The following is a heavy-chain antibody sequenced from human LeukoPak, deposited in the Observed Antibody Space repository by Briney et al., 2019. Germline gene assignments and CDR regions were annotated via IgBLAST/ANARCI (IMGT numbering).Heavy chain of an antibody. J-gene: IGHJ2*01. CDR3: VRDYCANWYFDF. D-gene: IGHD1-26*01. V-gene: IGHV3-21*01. Sequence: GGSLRVSCAASGLTFSDYSMRWVRQAPGKGLEWVSSISSRSTYIYQADSVKGRFTISRDNAKNSLYLQMNSLRAEDTAVYYCVRDYCANWYFDFWGRGTLVTVSS. CDR2: ISSRSTYI. CDR1: GLTFSDYS.